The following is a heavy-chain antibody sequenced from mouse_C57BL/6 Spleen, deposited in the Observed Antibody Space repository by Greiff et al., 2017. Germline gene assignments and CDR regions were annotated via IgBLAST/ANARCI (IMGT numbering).Heavy chain of an antibody. V-gene: IGHV6-6*01. CDR2: IRNKANNHAT. J-gene: IGHJ2*01. D-gene: IGHD1-1*01. Sequence: EVKVEESGGGLVQPGGSMKLSCAASGFTFSDAWMDWVRQSPEKGLEWVAEIRNKANNHATYYAESVKGRFTISRDDSKSSVYLQMNSVRAEDTGIYYCTRYYGSRPFDYWGQGTTLTVSS. CDR3: TRYYGSRPFDY. CDR1: GFTFSDAW.